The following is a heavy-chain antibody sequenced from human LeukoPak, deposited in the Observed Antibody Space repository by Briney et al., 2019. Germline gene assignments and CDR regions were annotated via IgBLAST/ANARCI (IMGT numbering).Heavy chain of an antibody. J-gene: IGHJ4*02. D-gene: IGHD6-13*01. CDR1: GYTFTSYY. CDR2: INPSGGST. V-gene: IGHV1-46*01. CDR3: ASVLGSSWYWY. Sequence: ASVKASCKASGYTFTSYYMHWVRQAPGQGLEWMGIINPSGGSTSYAQKFQGRVTMTRDTSTSTVYMELSSLRSEDTAVYYCASVLGSSWYWYWGQGTLVAVSS.